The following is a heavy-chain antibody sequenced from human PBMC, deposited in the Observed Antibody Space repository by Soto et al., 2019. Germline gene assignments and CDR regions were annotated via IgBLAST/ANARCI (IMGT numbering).Heavy chain of an antibody. D-gene: IGHD3-3*01. CDR3: ARLPGYDFWSHAYYYYMDV. J-gene: IGHJ6*03. Sequence: PSETLSLTCTVSGGSISSSSYYWGWIRQPPGKGLEWIGSIYYSGSTYYNPSLKSRVTISVDTSKNQFSLKLSSVTAADTAVYYCARLPGYDFWSHAYYYYMDVWGKGTTVTVSS. V-gene: IGHV4-39*01. CDR2: IYYSGST. CDR1: GGSISSSSYY.